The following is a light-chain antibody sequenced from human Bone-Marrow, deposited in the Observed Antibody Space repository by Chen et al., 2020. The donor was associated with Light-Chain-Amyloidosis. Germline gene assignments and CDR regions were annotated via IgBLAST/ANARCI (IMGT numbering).Light chain of an antibody. J-gene: IGLJ3*02. CDR1: RGAIAPNY. Sequence: NFILTQDHSVSESPGKTVTNTGTRSRGAIAPNYVQWYQQRPGSAPTTVIYENDLRPSGVPDRFSGSIDTSSNSASLTISGLETEDEADYYCQSYATNTWIFGGGTHLTVL. V-gene: IGLV6-57*03. CDR2: END. CDR3: QSYATNTWI.